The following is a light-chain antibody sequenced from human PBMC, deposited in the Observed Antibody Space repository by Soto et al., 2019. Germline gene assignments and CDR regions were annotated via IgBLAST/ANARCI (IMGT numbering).Light chain of an antibody. V-gene: IGKV3-20*01. CDR3: QQYGSSRWT. J-gene: IGKJ1*01. CDR1: QSVSNTY. CDR2: AAS. Sequence: EIVLTQSPDTLSLFPGERAILSCRASQSVSNTYLAWYQQKPGQAPRPLISAASTRATGTPDRFSGSGSGTDFTLTISRLEPEDFAIYYCQQYGSSRWTFGQGTKVEIK.